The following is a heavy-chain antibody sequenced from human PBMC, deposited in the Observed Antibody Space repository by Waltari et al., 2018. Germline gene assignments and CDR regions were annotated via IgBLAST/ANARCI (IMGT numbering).Heavy chain of an antibody. CDR1: GYSISGNYW. V-gene: IGHV4-4*02. Sequence: QVQLQESGQGLVKPSGTLSLTCAVSGYSISGNYWWSWVRQSPEQGLEWIGQFHHSGKTHYNPSRQSRVTISLDKPNIQFSLNLNSVTAADTAVYYCAGDRAIGLFFDYWGRGTLVTVSS. D-gene: IGHD2-2*01. J-gene: IGHJ4*02. CDR3: AGDRAIGLFFDY. CDR2: FHHSGKT.